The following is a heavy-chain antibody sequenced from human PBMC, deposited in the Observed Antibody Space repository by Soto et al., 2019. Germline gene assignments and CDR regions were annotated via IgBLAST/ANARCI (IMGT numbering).Heavy chain of an antibody. J-gene: IGHJ4*02. CDR1: GYTFTGYY. V-gene: IGHV1-2*04. CDR3: ARRTIFGVVITHPFDY. CDR2: INPNSGGT. D-gene: IGHD3-3*01. Sequence: GASVKVSCKASGYTFTGYYMHWVRQAPGQGLEWMGWINPNSGGTNYAQKFQGWVTMTRDTSISTAYMELRSLRSDDTAVYYCARRTIFGVVITHPFDYWGQGTLVTVSS.